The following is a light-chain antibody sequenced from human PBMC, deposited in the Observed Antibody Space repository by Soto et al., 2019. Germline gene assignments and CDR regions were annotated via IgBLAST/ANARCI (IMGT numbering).Light chain of an antibody. Sequence: QAVVTQPPSVSGAPGQRVTISCTGSSSNIGARYDVHWYQQLPGTAPKLLIYGNNNRPSGVPDRFSGSKSGTSASLAITGLQAEDEADYYCQSYDSSLSGWVFGGGTKVTVL. CDR2: GNN. V-gene: IGLV1-40*01. J-gene: IGLJ3*02. CDR3: QSYDSSLSGWV. CDR1: SSNIGARYD.